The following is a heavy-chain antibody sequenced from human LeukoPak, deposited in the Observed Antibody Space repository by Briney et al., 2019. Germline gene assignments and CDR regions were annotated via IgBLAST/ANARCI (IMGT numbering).Heavy chain of an antibody. Sequence: PGGSLRLSCAASGFXFSRNSITWVRQAPGKGREWVSSISSSSSYIYYADSVKGRFTISRDNSKNTLYLQMNSLRAEDTAVYYCAKNGGYYDSSGYYFGRAFDIWGQGTMVTVSS. CDR1: GFXFSRNS. CDR3: AKNGGYYDSSGYYFGRAFDI. D-gene: IGHD3-22*01. J-gene: IGHJ3*02. V-gene: IGHV3-21*04. CDR2: ISSSSSYI.